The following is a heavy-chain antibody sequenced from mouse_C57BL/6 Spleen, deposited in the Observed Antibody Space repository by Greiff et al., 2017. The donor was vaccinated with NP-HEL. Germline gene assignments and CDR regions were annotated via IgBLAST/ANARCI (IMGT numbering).Heavy chain of an antibody. J-gene: IGHJ3*01. Sequence: VQLQQSGPELVKPGASVKISCKASGYTFTDYYMNWVKQSHGKSLEWIGDINPNNGGTSYNQKFKGKATLTVDKSSSTAYMELRSLTSEDSAVYYCARSGYYGSSLPWFAYWGQGTLVTVSA. CDR2: INPNNGGT. D-gene: IGHD1-1*01. CDR3: ARSGYYGSSLPWFAY. V-gene: IGHV1-26*01. CDR1: GYTFTDYY.